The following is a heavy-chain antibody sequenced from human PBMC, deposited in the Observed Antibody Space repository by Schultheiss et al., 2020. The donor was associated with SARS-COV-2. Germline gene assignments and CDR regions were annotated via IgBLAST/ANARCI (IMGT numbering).Heavy chain of an antibody. D-gene: IGHD6-13*01. CDR1: GFTFGDYA. CDR3: ARVGIAAAGKHAFDI. V-gene: IGHV3-23*01. Sequence: GGSLRLSCTASGFTFGDYAMSWVRQAPGKGLEWVSAISGSGGSTYYADSVKGRFTISRDNSKNTLYLQMNSLRAEDTAVYYCARVGIAAAGKHAFDIWGQGTMVTVSS. CDR2: ISGSGGST. J-gene: IGHJ3*02.